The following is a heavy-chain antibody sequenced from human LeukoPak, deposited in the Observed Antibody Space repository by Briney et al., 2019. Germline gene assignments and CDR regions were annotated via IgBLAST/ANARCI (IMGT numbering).Heavy chain of an antibody. V-gene: IGHV4-39*02. CDR1: SGSINSTNYY. CDR3: ASTLRFLPYRRFDY. Sequence: ASETLSLTCSVSSGSINSTNYYWGWIRQPPGKGLEWIGSIYQSGSGSSYDNPSLKSRVTITGDTSKNHFFLRLSSVTAADTAVYYCASTLRFLPYRRFDYWGQGTLVTVPS. D-gene: IGHD3-3*01. CDR2: IYQSGSGSS. J-gene: IGHJ4*02.